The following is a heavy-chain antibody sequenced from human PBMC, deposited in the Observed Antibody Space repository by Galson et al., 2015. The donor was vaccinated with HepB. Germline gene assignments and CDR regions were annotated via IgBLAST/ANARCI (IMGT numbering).Heavy chain of an antibody. Sequence: SLRLSCAASGFTFSGSAMHWVRQASGKGLEWVGRIRSKANSYATAYAASVKGRFTISRDDSKNTAYLQMNSLKTEDTAVYYCTRQAAAAGVSDYWGQGTLVTVSS. J-gene: IGHJ4*02. V-gene: IGHV3-73*01. D-gene: IGHD6-13*01. CDR2: IRSKANSYAT. CDR1: GFTFSGSA. CDR3: TRQAAAAGVSDY.